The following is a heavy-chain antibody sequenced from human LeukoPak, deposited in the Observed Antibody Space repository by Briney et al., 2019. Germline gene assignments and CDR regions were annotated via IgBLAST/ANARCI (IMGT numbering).Heavy chain of an antibody. CDR2: ISSSSSYI. V-gene: IGHV3-11*06. Sequence: GGSLRLSCAASGFTFSDYYMSWIRQAPGKGLEWVSSISSSSSYIYYADSVKGRFTISRDNAKNSLYLQMNSRRAEDTAVYYCAREGSGGSCYYWGQGTLVTVSS. CDR3: AREGSGGSCYY. CDR1: GFTFSDYY. J-gene: IGHJ4*02. D-gene: IGHD2-15*01.